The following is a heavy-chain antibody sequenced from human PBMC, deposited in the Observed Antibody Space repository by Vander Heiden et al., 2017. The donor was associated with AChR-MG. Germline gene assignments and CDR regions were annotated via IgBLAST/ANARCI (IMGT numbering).Heavy chain of an antibody. D-gene: IGHD1-26*01. CDR2: IYYSGST. J-gene: IGHJ4*02. V-gene: IGHV4-59*01. CDR3: ARVVPPYSAPTRIDY. CDR1: GGSISSYY. Sequence: QVQLQESGPGLVKPSETLSLTCTVSGGSISSYYWSWIRQPPGKGLEWIGYIYYSGSTKYTPSRKSRVTISVDTSKNQVSMKLSSVTAADTAVYYCARVVPPYSAPTRIDYWGQGTLVTVSS.